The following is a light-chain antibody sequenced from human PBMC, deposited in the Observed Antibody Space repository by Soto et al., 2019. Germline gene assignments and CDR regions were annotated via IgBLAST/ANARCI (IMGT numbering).Light chain of an antibody. CDR1: QNIHDY. CDR3: QKSYSPFT. Sequence: DIQMTQVPSSLSASVGDRVTLACRASQNIHDYLNWYQQKPGKAPKLLIYDASNLQSGVSSRFSGSGSGTDFTIIISSLQPHDFATYYCQKSYSPFTFVPGTKVDLK. J-gene: IGKJ3*01. CDR2: DAS. V-gene: IGKV1-39*01.